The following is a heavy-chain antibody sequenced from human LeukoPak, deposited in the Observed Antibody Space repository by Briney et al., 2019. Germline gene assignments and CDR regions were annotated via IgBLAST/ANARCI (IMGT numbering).Heavy chain of an antibody. D-gene: IGHD3-10*01. CDR1: GYTFTSYY. V-gene: IGHV1-46*01. CDR2: INPSGGST. CDR3: ARERYYGSGSYSPLRYYYYYYYMDV. Sequence: ASVKVSCKASGYTFTSYYMHWVRQAPGQGLEWMGIINPSGGSTSYAQKFQGRVTITADESTSTAYMELSSLRSEDTAVYYCARERYYGSGSYSPLRYYYYYYYMDVWGKGTTVTISS. J-gene: IGHJ6*03.